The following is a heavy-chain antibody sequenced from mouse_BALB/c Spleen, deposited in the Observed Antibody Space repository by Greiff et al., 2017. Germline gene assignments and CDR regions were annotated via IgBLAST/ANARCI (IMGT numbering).Heavy chain of an antibody. J-gene: IGHJ4*01. CDR1: GFSLTGYG. D-gene: IGHD1-1*01. CDR2: IWGDGST. CDR3: ARHYGSTFYAMDY. V-gene: IGHV2-6-7*01. Sequence: VHLVESGPGLVAPSQSLSITCTVSGFSLTGYGVNWVRQPPGKGLEWLGMIWGDGSTDYNSALKSRLSISKDNSKSQVFLKMNSLQTDDTARYYCARHYGSTFYAMDYWGQGTSVTVSS.